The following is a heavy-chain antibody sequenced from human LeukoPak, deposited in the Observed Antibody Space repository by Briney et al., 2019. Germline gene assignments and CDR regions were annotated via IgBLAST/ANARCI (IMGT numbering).Heavy chain of an antibody. D-gene: IGHD1-1*01. J-gene: IGHJ6*02. CDR3: ARTKPGSFRRLQPYYYGMDV. CDR1: VGSFSSYA. V-gene: IGHV1-69*13. Sequence: ASATVSCKASVGSFSSYAISLVRLAPGQGLEWMGVIIPIFGTANYAQKFQGRVTITADESTSTAYMELSSLRSEDTAVYYCARTKPGSFRRLQPYYYGMDVWGQGTTVTVSS. CDR2: IIPIFGTA.